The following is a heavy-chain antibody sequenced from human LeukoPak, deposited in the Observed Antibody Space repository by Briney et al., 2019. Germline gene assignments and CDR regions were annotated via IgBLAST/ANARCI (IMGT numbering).Heavy chain of an antibody. V-gene: IGHV1-8*03. CDR1: GYTFTSYD. CDR3: ARVILAYHYYYDSKRNYYYYMDV. CDR2: MNPNSGNT. J-gene: IGHJ6*03. D-gene: IGHD3-22*01. Sequence: ASVKVSCKASGYTFTSYDINWVRQATGQGLEWMGWMNPNSGNTGYAQKFQGRVTITRNTSISTAYMELSSLRSEDTAVYYCARVILAYHYYYDSKRNYYYYMDVWGKGTTVTVSS.